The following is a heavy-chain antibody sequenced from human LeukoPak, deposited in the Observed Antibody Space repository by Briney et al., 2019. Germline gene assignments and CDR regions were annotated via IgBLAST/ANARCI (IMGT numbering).Heavy chain of an antibody. J-gene: IGHJ5*02. D-gene: IGHD2-8*01. V-gene: IGHV1-58*02. CDR2: IVVGSGNT. Sequence: ETSVKVSCKASGFTFTSSAMQWVRQARGQRLEWIGWIVVGSGNTNYAQKFQERVTITRDMSTSTAYMELSSLRSEDTAVYYCAARYCTNGVCYNGFDPWGLGTLVTVSS. CDR1: GFTFTSSA. CDR3: AARYCTNGVCYNGFDP.